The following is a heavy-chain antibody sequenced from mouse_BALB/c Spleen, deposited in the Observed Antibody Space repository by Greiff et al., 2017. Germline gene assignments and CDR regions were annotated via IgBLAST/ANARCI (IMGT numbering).Heavy chain of an antibody. J-gene: IGHJ4*01. CDR1: GFAFSSYD. CDR3: ARRVLLGAMDY. Sequence: EVHLVESGGGLVKPGGSLKLSCAASGFAFSSYDMSWVRQTPEKRLEWVAYISSGGGSTYYPDTVKGRFTISRDNAKNTLYLQMSSLKSEDTAMYYCARRVLLGAMDYGGQGTSVTVSS. V-gene: IGHV5-12-1*01. D-gene: IGHD2-12*01. CDR2: ISSGGGST.